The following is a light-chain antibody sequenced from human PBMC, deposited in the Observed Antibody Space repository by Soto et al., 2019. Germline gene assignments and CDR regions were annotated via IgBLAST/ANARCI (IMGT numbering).Light chain of an antibody. CDR1: QGINRC. J-gene: IGKJ5*01. CDR2: TTS. V-gene: IGKV1-12*01. Sequence: DIQMTQSPSFLSASVGDRVTVTCRASQGINRCLAWYQQKPGKAPKLLIYTTSTLATGVPSRFSGSGSGTDFTLTISSLQPEDVATYYCQQANTVPITFGQGTRLEIK. CDR3: QQANTVPIT.